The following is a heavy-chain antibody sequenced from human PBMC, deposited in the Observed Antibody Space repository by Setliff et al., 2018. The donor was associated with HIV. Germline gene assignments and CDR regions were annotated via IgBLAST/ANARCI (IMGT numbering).Heavy chain of an antibody. CDR2: IDHSGSS. J-gene: IGHJ3*02. CDR1: GGSFSGYY. D-gene: IGHD3-3*01. V-gene: IGHV4-34*01. CDR3: AREVRDGYNFWGDAFGI. Sequence: PSETLSLTCAVYGGSFSGYYWRWIRQPPGKGLEWIGEIDHSGSSNYNPSLKSRLTISVDTSKNQFSLKLSSVTAADTAVYYCAREVRDGYNFWGDAFGIWGHGTMVTVSS.